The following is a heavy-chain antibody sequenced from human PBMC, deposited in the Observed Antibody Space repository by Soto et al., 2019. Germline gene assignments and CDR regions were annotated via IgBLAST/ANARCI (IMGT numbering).Heavy chain of an antibody. Sequence: SETLSLTCAVYGGSFSGYYWSWIRQPPGKGLEWIGEINHSGSTNYNPSLKSRVTISVDTSKNQFSLKLSSVTAADTAVYYCARGHDIVVVPAHGMDVWGQGTTVTVSS. CDR2: INHSGST. CDR1: GGSFSGYY. V-gene: IGHV4-34*01. CDR3: ARGHDIVVVPAHGMDV. D-gene: IGHD2-2*01. J-gene: IGHJ6*02.